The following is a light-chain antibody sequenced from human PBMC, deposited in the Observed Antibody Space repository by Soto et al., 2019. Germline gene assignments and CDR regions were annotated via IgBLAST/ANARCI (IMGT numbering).Light chain of an antibody. Sequence: EIVMTQSPASLSVPPGERVTLSCRASQSVRSELAWYQQKSGQPPRLLIYGASSRATGIPARFSGSGSGTEFTLTINDLQSEDFAVYYCQQYERWPPLTFGGGTKV. J-gene: IGKJ4*01. CDR3: QQYERWPPLT. V-gene: IGKV3-15*01. CDR1: QSVRSE. CDR2: GAS.